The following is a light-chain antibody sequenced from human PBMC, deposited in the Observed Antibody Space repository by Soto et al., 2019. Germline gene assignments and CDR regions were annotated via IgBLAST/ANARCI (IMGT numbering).Light chain of an antibody. CDR2: DVS. CDR1: QNIGRW. Sequence: DIQMTQSPSSLSASVGDRVTITCRASQNIGRWLAWYQQKPGKVPKLMIYDVSTLISGVPSRFSGSGSGTEFTLTISSLQPDDFTTYYCQQYNLHSPATFRPGTLVEVK. CDR3: QQYNLHSPAT. J-gene: IGKJ1*01. V-gene: IGKV1-5*01.